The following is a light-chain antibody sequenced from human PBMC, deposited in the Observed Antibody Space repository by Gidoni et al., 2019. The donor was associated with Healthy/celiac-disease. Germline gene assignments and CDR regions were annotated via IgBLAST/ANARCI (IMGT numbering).Light chain of an antibody. CDR1: SSNIGSTT. Sequence: QSVLTQPPSASGTPGQRVTISCSGSSSNIGSTTVTWYQQLPGTAPKLLIYSNNQRPSGVPDRFSGSKSGTSASLASGGLQSEDEADYYCAAWDDSLNGPVFGGGTKLTVL. V-gene: IGLV1-44*01. CDR2: SNN. J-gene: IGLJ2*01. CDR3: AAWDDSLNGPV.